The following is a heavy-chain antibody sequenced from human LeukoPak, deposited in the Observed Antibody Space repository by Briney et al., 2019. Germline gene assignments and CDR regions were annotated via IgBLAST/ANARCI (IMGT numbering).Heavy chain of an antibody. CDR1: GGTFSSYA. CDR2: IIPIFGTA. J-gene: IGHJ4*02. D-gene: IGHD3-22*01. V-gene: IGHV1-69*01. Sequence: SXKVSCKASGGTFSSYAISWVGQARGQGREWMGGIIPIFGTANYAQKLQGRGTNTAEESKRTAYMELSSLRSEDTAVYCCARDTFDSSGTDYWGQGTLVTVSS. CDR3: ARDTFDSSGTDY.